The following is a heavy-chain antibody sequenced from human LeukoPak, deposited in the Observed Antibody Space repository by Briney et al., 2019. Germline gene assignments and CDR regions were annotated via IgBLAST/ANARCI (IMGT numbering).Heavy chain of an antibody. CDR1: GGSMSPYH. CDR3: ARGGLGKQLARNYYGMDV. J-gene: IGHJ6*02. D-gene: IGHD6-6*01. Sequence: SETLSLTCTVSGGSMSPYHWGWIRQPPGKGLEWTGYIYYSGSTNYNPSLKSRVTISVDTSKNQFSLKLSSVTAADTAVYYCARGGLGKQLARNYYGMDVWGQGTTVTVSS. CDR2: IYYSGST. V-gene: IGHV4-59*12.